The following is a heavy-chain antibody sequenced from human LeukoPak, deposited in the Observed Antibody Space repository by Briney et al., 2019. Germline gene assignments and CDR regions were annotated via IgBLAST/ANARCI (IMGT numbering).Heavy chain of an antibody. CDR3: AKDRWEHQLLFGGGMDV. V-gene: IGHV3-23*01. D-gene: IGHD2-2*01. CDR2: ISARGGST. J-gene: IGHJ6*02. CDR1: GFTFSSYA. Sequence: GGSLRLSCAASGFTFSSYAMSWVRQAPGKGLEWVADISARGGSTHYGDSVKGRFTISRDNSKNTLYLQVNSLRAEDTAVYYCAKDRWEHQLLFGGGMDVWGQVTTVTVYS.